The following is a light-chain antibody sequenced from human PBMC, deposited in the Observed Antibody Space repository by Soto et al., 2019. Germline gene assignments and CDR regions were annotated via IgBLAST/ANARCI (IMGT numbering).Light chain of an antibody. Sequence: QSALTQPPSASGSPGQSVTISCTGTSSGVGGYNYVSWYQQHPGKAPKLMIYEVSKRPSGAPDRFSGSKSGNTASLTVSGLQAEDEADYYCSSYAGSNNFFYVFGTGTKVTVL. J-gene: IGLJ1*01. CDR2: EVS. V-gene: IGLV2-8*01. CDR1: SSGVGGYNY. CDR3: SSYAGSNNFFYV.